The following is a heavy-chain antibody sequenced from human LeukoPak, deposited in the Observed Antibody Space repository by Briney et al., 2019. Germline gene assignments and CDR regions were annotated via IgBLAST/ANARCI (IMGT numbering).Heavy chain of an antibody. V-gene: IGHV3-7*04. CDR3: ARADGSGSYSLSPDY. CDR1: GFTFSSYW. D-gene: IGHD3-10*01. J-gene: IGHJ4*02. CDR2: IKQDGSEK. Sequence: GGSLRLSCAASGFTFSSYWMSWVRQAPRKGLEWVANIKQDGSEKYYVDSVKGRFTISRDNAKNSLYLQMNSLRAEDTAVYYCARADGSGSYSLSPDYWGQGTLVTVSS.